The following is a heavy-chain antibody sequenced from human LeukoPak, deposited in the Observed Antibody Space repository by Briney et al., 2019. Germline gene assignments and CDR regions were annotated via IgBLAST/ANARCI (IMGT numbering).Heavy chain of an antibody. V-gene: IGHV3-53*01. CDR3: ARDRSYGSGSFDY. D-gene: IGHD3-10*01. Sequence: GGSLRLSCAASGFTVSSNFMNWVRQAPGKGLEWVSVIYSGGSTYYADSVKGRFTISRDNSKNTLYLQMNSLRAEDTAVYYCARDRSYGSGSFDYWGQGTLVIVSS. CDR1: GFTVSSNF. CDR2: IYSGGST. J-gene: IGHJ4*02.